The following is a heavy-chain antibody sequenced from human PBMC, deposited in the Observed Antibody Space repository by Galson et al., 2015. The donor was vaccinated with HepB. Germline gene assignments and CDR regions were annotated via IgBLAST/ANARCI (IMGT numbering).Heavy chain of an antibody. CDR2: ISWKSDFT. V-gene: IGHV3-9*01. CDR3: VKDLTYYYGSGISRAYGLDV. D-gene: IGHD3-10*01. Sequence: SLRLSCAASGFTFEDYAMHWVRQVPGKGLEWVSGISWKSDFTGYADSVRGRFTVSRDNSKHSLFLQMNSLRTQDTALYYCVKDLTYYYGSGISRAYGLDVWGQGTTVTVSS. J-gene: IGHJ6*02. CDR1: GFTFEDYA.